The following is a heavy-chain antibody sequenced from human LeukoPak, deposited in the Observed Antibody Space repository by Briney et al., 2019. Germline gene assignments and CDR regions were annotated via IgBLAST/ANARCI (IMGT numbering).Heavy chain of an antibody. Sequence: ASVKVSCKASGGTFSSYAISWVRQAPGQGLEWMGGIIPIFGTANYAQKFQGRVTITTDESTSTAYMELSSLRSEDTAVYYCARFRGPRVAFDIWGQGTMVTVSS. D-gene: IGHD3-10*01. V-gene: IGHV1-69*05. CDR1: GGTFSSYA. CDR2: IIPIFGTA. CDR3: ARFRGPRVAFDI. J-gene: IGHJ3*02.